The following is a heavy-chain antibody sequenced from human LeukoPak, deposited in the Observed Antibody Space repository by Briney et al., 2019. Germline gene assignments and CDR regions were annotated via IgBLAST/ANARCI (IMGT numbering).Heavy chain of an antibody. V-gene: IGHV4-39*07. Sequence: PSETLSLTCTVSGGSVSSSSYYWGWIRQPPGKGLEWIGSIYYSGSTYYNPSLKSRVTISVDTSKNQFSLKLSSVTAADMAVYYCARAVVVPAADDAFDIWGQGTMVTVSS. CDR3: ARAVVVPAADDAFDI. CDR1: GGSVSSSSYY. CDR2: IYYSGST. D-gene: IGHD2-2*01. J-gene: IGHJ3*02.